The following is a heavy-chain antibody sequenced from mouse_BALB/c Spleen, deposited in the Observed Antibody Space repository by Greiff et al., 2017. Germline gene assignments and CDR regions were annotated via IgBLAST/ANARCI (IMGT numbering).Heavy chain of an antibody. Sequence: QVQLQQSGPELVKPGASVKISCKASGYAFSSSWMNWVKQRPGQGLEWIGRIYPGDGDTNYNGKFKGKATLTADKSSSTAYMQLSSLTSVDSAVYFCARKDYGSSCAMDYWGQGTSVTVSS. CDR2: IYPGDGDT. D-gene: IGHD1-1*01. CDR3: ARKDYGSSCAMDY. CDR1: GYAFSSSW. V-gene: IGHV1-82*01. J-gene: IGHJ4*01.